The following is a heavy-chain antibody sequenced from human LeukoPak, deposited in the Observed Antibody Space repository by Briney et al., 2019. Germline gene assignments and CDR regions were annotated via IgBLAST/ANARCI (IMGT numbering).Heavy chain of an antibody. D-gene: IGHD3-22*01. CDR3: AAFYDSSGRDY. Sequence: GGSRSPSGAAPGLTSSAYELNWFRQPPGKGLEWVSYIGTSGSTIYYADSVKGRFTISRDNAKNSLYLQMNSLRGEDTALYYCAAFYDSSGRDYWGQGTLVTVSS. CDR1: GLTSSAYE. CDR2: IGTSGSTI. J-gene: IGHJ4*02. V-gene: IGHV3-48*03.